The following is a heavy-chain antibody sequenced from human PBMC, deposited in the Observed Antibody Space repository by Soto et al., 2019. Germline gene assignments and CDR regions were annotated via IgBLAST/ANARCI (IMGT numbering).Heavy chain of an antibody. CDR1: GYSFSIYW. J-gene: IGHJ4*01. V-gene: IGHV5-51*01. Sequence: GESLKISCKGSGYSFSIYWIAWVRHMPGKSLEWMGIIYPGDSDTRYSPSFQGQVTISADKSIDTAYLQWSSLKASDTAIYYCTRQDGSGIYYFDYWGHGTLVTVSS. D-gene: IGHD3-10*01. CDR3: TRQDGSGIYYFDY. CDR2: IYPGDSDT.